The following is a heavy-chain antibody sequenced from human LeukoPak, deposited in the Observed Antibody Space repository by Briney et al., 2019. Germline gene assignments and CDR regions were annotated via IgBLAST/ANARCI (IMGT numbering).Heavy chain of an antibody. Sequence: GGSLRLSCAVSGFNFDDYAIHWVRQGPGKGLEWVAGISANGGFISYGESVKGRFTISRDNPRNSVFLQTNFLRAEDMAMYFCXXXVXXXXXYFYRPSYALDIWGQGTMVSVSS. J-gene: IGHJ3*02. CDR2: ISANGGFI. CDR3: XXXVXXXXXYFYRPSYALDI. CDR1: GFNFDDYA. V-gene: IGHV3-9*03. D-gene: IGHD3-22*01.